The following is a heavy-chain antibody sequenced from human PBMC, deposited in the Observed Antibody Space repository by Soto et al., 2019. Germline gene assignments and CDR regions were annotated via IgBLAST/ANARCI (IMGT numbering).Heavy chain of an antibody. Sequence: QVHLVQSGAEVKKPGASVKVSCKGSGYDFTTYGITWVRQAPGQGLEWMAWISAHNGNTDYAQKLQGRVTVTRDTSTSXAYMXXXXLRSDXXXXXXXXXGXXGDYWGQGALVTVSS. J-gene: IGHJ4*02. V-gene: IGHV1-18*01. CDR2: ISAHNGNT. CDR3: XXGXXGDY. CDR1: GYDFTTYG.